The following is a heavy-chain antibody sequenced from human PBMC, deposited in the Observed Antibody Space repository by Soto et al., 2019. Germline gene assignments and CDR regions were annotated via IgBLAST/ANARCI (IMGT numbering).Heavy chain of an antibody. D-gene: IGHD1-1*01. J-gene: IGHJ4*02. V-gene: IGHV3-30*04. CDR2: IAYDGRNK. CDR3: ARELERVFDY. CDR1: GFTFSSYA. Sequence: GGSLRLSCAASGFTFSSYAMHWVRQAPGKGLEWVAVIAYDGRNKYYADSVKGRFTISRDNSKNTLYLQMSSLRIEDTAVYYCARELERVFDYWGQGTLVTVS.